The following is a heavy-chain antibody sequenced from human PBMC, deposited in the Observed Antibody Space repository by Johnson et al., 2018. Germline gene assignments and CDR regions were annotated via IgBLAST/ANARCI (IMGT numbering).Heavy chain of an antibody. V-gene: IGHV3-30*18. CDR2: LSYDGSNK. D-gene: IGHD3-10*02. CDR1: GFTFSSYG. J-gene: IGHJ6*02. Sequence: QVQLLESGGGVVQPGRSLRLSCAASGFTFSSYGMHWVRQAPGKGLEWVAVLSYDGSNKYYADSVKGRFTIARDNSKNTLYLQMNSLRAEDTAVYYCAKMLARRGGHYYYGMDVWGQGTTVTVSS. CDR3: AKMLARRGGHYYYGMDV.